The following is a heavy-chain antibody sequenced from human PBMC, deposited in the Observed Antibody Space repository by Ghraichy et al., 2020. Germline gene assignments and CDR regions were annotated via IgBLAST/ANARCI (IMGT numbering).Heavy chain of an antibody. CDR3: ARGRDPGSVGYFDY. J-gene: IGHJ4*02. V-gene: IGHV1-69*13. D-gene: IGHD4-23*01. CDR2: IIPIFGTA. Sequence: SVKVSCKASGGTFSSYAISWVRQAPGQGLEWMGGIIPIFGTANYAQKFQGRVTITADESTSTAYMELSSLRSEDTAVYYCARGRDPGSVGYFDYWGQGTLVTVSS. CDR1: GGTFSSYA.